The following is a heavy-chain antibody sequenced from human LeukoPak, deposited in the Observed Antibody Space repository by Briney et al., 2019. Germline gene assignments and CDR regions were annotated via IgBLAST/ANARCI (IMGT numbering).Heavy chain of an antibody. CDR1: GFTFSSYG. J-gene: IGHJ4*02. D-gene: IGHD5-18*01. Sequence: GGSLRLSCAASGFTFSSYGMHWVRQAPGKGLEWVAFIRYDGSNKYYADSVKGRFTISRDNSKNTLYLQMNSLRAEDTAVYYCAKDGGIQLWLPMDYWGQGPWSPSPQ. CDR3: AKDGGIQLWLPMDY. CDR2: IRYDGSNK. V-gene: IGHV3-30*02.